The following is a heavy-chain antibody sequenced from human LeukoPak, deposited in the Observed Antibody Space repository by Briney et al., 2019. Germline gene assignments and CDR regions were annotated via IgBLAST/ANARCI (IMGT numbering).Heavy chain of an antibody. CDR2: TYYRSKWYH. D-gene: IGHD1-1*01. V-gene: IGHV6-1*01. J-gene: IGHJ4*02. CDR3: ARGGMPIFDY. Sequence: SQTLSLTCAISGDSVSSNSSAWNWIRQSPSGGLEWLGRTYYRSKWYHDYAVSVKSRIIINPDTSKNQFSLQLSAVTPEDTAVYYCARGGMPIFDYWGQGTLVTVSS. CDR1: GDSVSSNSSA.